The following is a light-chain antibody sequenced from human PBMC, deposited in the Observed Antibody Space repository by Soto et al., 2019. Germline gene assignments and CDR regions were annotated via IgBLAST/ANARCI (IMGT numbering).Light chain of an antibody. J-gene: IGLJ2*01. CDR2: EGG. CDR3: CSFALRSTLI. Sequence: QSALTQPAFVSGSPGQSITISCTETSSDVGNYNLVSWYQQYPGKAPKLMIYEGGKRPSGVSNRFSGSKSGNTASLTISGLQAEDEADYYCCSFALRSTLIFGGGTKLTVL. V-gene: IGLV2-23*01. CDR1: SSDVGNYNL.